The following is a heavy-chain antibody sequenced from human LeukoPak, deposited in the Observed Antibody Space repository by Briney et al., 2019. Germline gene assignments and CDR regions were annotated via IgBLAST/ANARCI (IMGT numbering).Heavy chain of an antibody. D-gene: IGHD6-13*01. CDR3: AKEQQLDTCFDY. CDR2: IRYDGSNK. V-gene: IGHV3-30*02. CDR1: GFTFSSYG. J-gene: IGHJ4*02. Sequence: QTGGSLRLSCAASGFTFSSYGMHWVRQAPGKGLEWVAFIRYDGSNKYYADSVKGRFTISRDNSKNTLYLQMNSLRAEDTAVYYCAKEQQLDTCFDYWGQGTLVTVSS.